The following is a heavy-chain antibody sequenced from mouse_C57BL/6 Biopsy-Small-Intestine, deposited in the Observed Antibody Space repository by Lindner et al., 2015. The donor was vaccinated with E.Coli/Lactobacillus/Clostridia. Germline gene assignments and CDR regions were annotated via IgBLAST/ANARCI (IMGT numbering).Heavy chain of an antibody. J-gene: IGHJ2*01. CDR3: ARDYYFDY. V-gene: IGHV5-4*01. CDR2: ISDGGSYT. Sequence: VQLQESGGGLVKPGGSLKLSCAASVFTFSSYAMSWVRQTPGKRLEWVATISDGGSYTYYPDNVKGRFTISRDNAKNNLYLQMSHLKSEDTAMYYCARDYYFDYWGQGTTLTVSS. CDR1: VFTFSSYA.